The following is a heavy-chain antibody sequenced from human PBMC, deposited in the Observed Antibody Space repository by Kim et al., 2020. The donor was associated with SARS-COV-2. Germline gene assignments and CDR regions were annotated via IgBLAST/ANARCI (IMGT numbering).Heavy chain of an antibody. D-gene: IGHD6-6*01. Sequence: QGRVTITADESTSTAYMELSSLRSEDTAVYYCAKRDHMSEYSSFWGAFDIWGQGTMVTVSS. CDR3: AKRDHMSEYSSFWGAFDI. J-gene: IGHJ3*02. V-gene: IGHV1-69*01.